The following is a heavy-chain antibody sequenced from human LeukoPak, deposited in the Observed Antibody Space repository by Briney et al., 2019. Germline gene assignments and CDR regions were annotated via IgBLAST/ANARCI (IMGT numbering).Heavy chain of an antibody. V-gene: IGHV4-34*01. J-gene: IGHJ6*04. CDR3: ARMDYGPYCYYGMDV. CDR2: INHSGST. Sequence: SETLSLTCAVYGGSFSGYYWSWIRQPLGKGLEWIGEINHSGSTNYNPSLKSRVTISVDTSKNQFSLKLSSVTAADTAVYYCARMDYGPYCYYGMDVWGKGTTVTVSS. CDR1: GGSFSGYY. D-gene: IGHD4-17*01.